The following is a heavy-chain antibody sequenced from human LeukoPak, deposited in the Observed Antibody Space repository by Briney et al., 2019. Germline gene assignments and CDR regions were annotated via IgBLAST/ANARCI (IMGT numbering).Heavy chain of an antibody. CDR3: ARGDSSGYDY. CDR1: GGSFSGYY. CDR2: INHSGST. V-gene: IGHV4-34*01. J-gene: IGHJ4*02. D-gene: IGHD3-22*01. Sequence: SETLSLTCAVYGGSFSGYYWSWIRQPPGKGLEWIGEINHSGSTNYNPSLKSRVTMSVDTSKNQFSLKLSSVTAADTAVYYCARGDSSGYDYWGQGTLVTVSS.